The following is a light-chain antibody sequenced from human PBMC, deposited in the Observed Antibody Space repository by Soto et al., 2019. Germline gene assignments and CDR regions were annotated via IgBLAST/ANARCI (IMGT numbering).Light chain of an antibody. J-gene: IGKJ2*01. CDR2: DAS. CDR3: QQRSNWPPYT. Sequence: EIVLTQSPATLSLSPGERATLSCRASQSVSSYLAWYQQKPGQAPRLLIYDASNSATGIPARFSGSGSGTDFTLTIRSLQTEDFAVYYCQQRSNWPPYTFGQGTKLEIK. V-gene: IGKV3-11*01. CDR1: QSVSSY.